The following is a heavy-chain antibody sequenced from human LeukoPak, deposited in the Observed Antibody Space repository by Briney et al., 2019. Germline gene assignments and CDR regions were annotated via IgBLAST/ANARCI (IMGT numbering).Heavy chain of an antibody. CDR1: GYTLTELS. J-gene: IGHJ4*02. V-gene: IGHV1-24*01. Sequence: ASVKVSCKVSGYTLTELSMHWVRQAPGKGLERMGGFDPEDGETIYAQKFQGRVTMTEDTSTDTAYMELSSLRSEDTAVYYCARLVSSSWYFDYWGQGTLVTVSS. D-gene: IGHD6-13*01. CDR2: FDPEDGET. CDR3: ARLVSSSWYFDY.